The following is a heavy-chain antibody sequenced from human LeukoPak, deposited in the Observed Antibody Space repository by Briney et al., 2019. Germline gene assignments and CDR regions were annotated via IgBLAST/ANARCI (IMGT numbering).Heavy chain of an antibody. D-gene: IGHD5-24*01. J-gene: IGHJ2*01. CDR2: ISYDGNNK. V-gene: IGHV3-30-3*01. Sequence: PGGSLRLSCAASGFTFSSYDMHCVRQAPGKGLEWVAVISYDGNNKYYADSVKGRFTISRDNSKKTLYLQMNSLRAEDTAVYYCARDGYNEEDWYFDLWGQGTLVTVSS. CDR1: GFTFSSYD. CDR3: ARDGYNEEDWYFDL.